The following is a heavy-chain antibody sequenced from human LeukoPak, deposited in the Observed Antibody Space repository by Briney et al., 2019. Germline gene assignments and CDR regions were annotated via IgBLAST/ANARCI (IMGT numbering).Heavy chain of an antibody. V-gene: IGHV3-11*01. J-gene: IGHJ4*02. CDR1: GFTFSDYY. CDR2: ISSSGSTI. Sequence: GGSLGLSCAAPGFTFSDYYMSWIRQAPGKGLERVSYISSSGSTIYYADSVKGRFTISRDNAKNSLYLQMNSLRAEDTAVYYFAKDHEGFLECPHWGQGTLVAVSS. D-gene: IGHD3-3*01. CDR3: AKDHEGFLECPH.